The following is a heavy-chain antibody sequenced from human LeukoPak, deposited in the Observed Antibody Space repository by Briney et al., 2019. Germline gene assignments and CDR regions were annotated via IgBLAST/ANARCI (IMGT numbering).Heavy chain of an antibody. Sequence: HGESLKISCKGSGYSFTSYWIGWVRQMPGKGLEWMGIIYPGDSDTRYSPSFQGQVTISADKSISTAYLQWSSLKASDTAMYYCARLGEYSSSIGDGLDYWGQGTLVTVSS. D-gene: IGHD6-6*01. V-gene: IGHV5-51*01. CDR3: ARLGEYSSSIGDGLDY. CDR2: IYPGDSDT. J-gene: IGHJ4*02. CDR1: GYSFTSYW.